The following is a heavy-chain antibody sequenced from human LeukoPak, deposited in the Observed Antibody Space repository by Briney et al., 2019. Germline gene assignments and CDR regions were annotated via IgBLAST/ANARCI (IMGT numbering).Heavy chain of an antibody. V-gene: IGHV3-15*01. D-gene: IGHD1-1*01. CDR1: GFTFSTTW. Sequence: GGSLRLSCAASGFTFSTTWMTWVRQAPGKGLEWVGRVKSKNDGGTTDFAAPVKGRFTISRDDSKDMVYLQMNSLKTEDTAVYYCTTVSATGTPFLWGQGTLVTVSS. J-gene: IGHJ4*02. CDR3: TTVSATGTPFL. CDR2: VKSKNDGGTT.